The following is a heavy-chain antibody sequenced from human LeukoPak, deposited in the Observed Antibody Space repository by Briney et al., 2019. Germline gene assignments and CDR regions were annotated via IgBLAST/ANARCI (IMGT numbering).Heavy chain of an antibody. Sequence: SETLSLTCTVSGGSISSYYWSWIRQPPGKGLEWIGYIYYSGSTNYNPSLKSRVTISVDTSKNQFSLKLSSVTAADTAVYYCARAVGASSGWYEGPHYYYGMDVWGQGTTVTVSS. J-gene: IGHJ6*02. D-gene: IGHD6-19*01. CDR3: ARAVGASSGWYEGPHYYYGMDV. V-gene: IGHV4-59*01. CDR1: GGSISSYY. CDR2: IYYSGST.